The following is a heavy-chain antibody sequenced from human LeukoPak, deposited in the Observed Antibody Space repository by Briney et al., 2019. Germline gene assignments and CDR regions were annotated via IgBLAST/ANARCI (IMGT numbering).Heavy chain of an antibody. CDR3: AREISGSYYSNWFDP. Sequence: GGSLRLSRAASGFTFSSYSMNWVRQAPGKGLEWVPYISSSSSTIYYADSVKGRFTISRDNAKNSLYLQMNSLRAEDTAVYYCAREISGSYYSNWFDPWGQGTLVTVSS. J-gene: IGHJ5*02. D-gene: IGHD1-26*01. CDR2: ISSSSSTI. CDR1: GFTFSSYS. V-gene: IGHV3-48*01.